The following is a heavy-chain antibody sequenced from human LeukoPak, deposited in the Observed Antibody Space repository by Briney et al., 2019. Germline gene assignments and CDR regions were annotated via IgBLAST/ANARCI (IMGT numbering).Heavy chain of an antibody. V-gene: IGHV1-18*01. Sequence: ASVKVSCKASGYTFTSYGISWVRQAPGQGLEWMGWISAYNGNTNYAQKLQGRVTMTTDTSTSTACMELRSLRSDDTAVYYCARPGGYSYGYHGEFDYWGQGTLVTVSS. D-gene: IGHD5-18*01. J-gene: IGHJ4*02. CDR2: ISAYNGNT. CDR1: GYTFTSYG. CDR3: ARPGGYSYGYHGEFDY.